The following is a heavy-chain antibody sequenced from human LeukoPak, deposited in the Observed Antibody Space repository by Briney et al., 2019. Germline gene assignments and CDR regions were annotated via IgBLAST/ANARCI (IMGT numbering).Heavy chain of an antibody. CDR3: ARATDDYGGNTVSDAFDI. CDR2: IYYSGST. J-gene: IGHJ3*02. Sequence: SETLSLTCTVSGGSLSNINYYWGWIRQPPGTGREWLGTIYYSGSTYYNPSLKSRVTISVDTSKNQFSLKLSSVTAADTAVYYCARATDDYGGNTVSDAFDIWGQGTMVTVSS. V-gene: IGHV4-39*07. CDR1: GGSLSNINYY. D-gene: IGHD4-23*01.